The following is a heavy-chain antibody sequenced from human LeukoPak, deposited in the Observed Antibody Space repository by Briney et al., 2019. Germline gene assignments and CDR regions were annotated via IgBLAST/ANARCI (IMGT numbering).Heavy chain of an antibody. D-gene: IGHD5-24*01. V-gene: IGHV4-4*07. CDR2: IYTSGST. CDR3: ARDLNVRDGYNHDVFDI. CDR1: GGSISSYY. J-gene: IGHJ3*02. Sequence: SETLSLTCTVSGGSISSYYWSWIRQPAGKGLEWIGRIYTSGSTNYNPSLKSRVTILVDKSKNQFSLKLSSVTAADTAVYYCARDLNVRDGYNHDVFDIWGQETMVTVSS.